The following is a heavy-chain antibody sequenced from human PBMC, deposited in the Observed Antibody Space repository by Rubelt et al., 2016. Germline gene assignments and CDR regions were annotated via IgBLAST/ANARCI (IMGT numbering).Heavy chain of an antibody. V-gene: IGHV4-59*08. CDR3: ARDTRYCSSSSCLPGWFDP. CDR2: IYYSGST. D-gene: IGHD2-2*01. J-gene: IGHJ5*02. CDR1: GGSISSYY. Sequence: QVQLQESGPGLVRPSETLSLTCTVSGGSISSYYWSWIRQPPGKGLEWIGYIYYSGSTNYNPSLKSRVTISVDTSRNQFSLKLGSVTAADTAVYYCARDTRYCSSSSCLPGWFDPWGQGTLVTVSS.